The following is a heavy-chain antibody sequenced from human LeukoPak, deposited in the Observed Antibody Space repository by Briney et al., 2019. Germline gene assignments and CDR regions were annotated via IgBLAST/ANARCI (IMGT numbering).Heavy chain of an antibody. CDR2: IYTSGTS. J-gene: IGHJ6*03. D-gene: IGHD3-10*01. CDR1: GGSISSGSYD. CDR3: ARVRGGGSAGSYYYHYMDV. V-gene: IGHV4-61*09. Sequence: SETLSLTCTVSGGSISSGSYDWYWIRQPAGKGLEWIGHIYTSGTSNYNPSLKSRVTMSVDTSKNQFSLKLSSVTAADTAVYYCARVRGGGSAGSYYYHYMDVWGKGTTVTISS.